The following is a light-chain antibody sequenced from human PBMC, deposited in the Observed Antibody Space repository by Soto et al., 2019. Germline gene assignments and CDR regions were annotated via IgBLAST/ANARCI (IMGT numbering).Light chain of an antibody. V-gene: IGLV2-14*03. CDR3: RSYTSSSTL. CDR1: SSDVGGYNY. Sequence: QSVLTQPASVSGSPGQSINISCTGTSSDVGGYNYVSWYQQHPGKAPKLIIYDVSDRPSGVSDRFSGSKSGNTASLTISGLQAEDEADYHCRSYTSSSTLFGGGTKLTVL. CDR2: DVS. J-gene: IGLJ2*01.